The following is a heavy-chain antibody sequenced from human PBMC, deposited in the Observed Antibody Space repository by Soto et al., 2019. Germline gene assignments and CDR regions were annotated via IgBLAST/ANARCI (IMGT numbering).Heavy chain of an antibody. CDR2: IYWDDDK. CDR1: EFSLSTSGVG. J-gene: IGHJ4*02. D-gene: IGHD6-13*01. Sequence: QITLKESGPTLVKPTQTHTLNCTFSEFSLSTSGVGVGWNRQPPGKALEWLALIYWDDDKRYSPSLKSRLTITKDTSKNQVVLTMTNMDPVDTATYYCAHSRYSSSWYVSDYWGQGTLVTVSS. CDR3: AHSRYSSSWYVSDY. V-gene: IGHV2-5*02.